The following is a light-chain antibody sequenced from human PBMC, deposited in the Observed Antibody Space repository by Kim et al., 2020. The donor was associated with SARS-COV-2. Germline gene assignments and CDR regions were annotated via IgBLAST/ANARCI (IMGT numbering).Light chain of an antibody. CDR2: GKN. J-gene: IGLJ2*01. Sequence: SSELTQDPAVSVALGPTVRITCQGDSLRSYYATWYQQKPGQAPILVIYGKNNRPSGIPDRFSGSSSGNTASLTITGTQAGDEAEYFCNPPASNANVVFGG. CDR3: NPPASNANVV. V-gene: IGLV3-19*01. CDR1: SLRSYY.